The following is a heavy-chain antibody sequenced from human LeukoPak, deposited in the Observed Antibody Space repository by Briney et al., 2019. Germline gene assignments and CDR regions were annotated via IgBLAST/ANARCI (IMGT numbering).Heavy chain of an antibody. CDR2: ISGSGGSA. Sequence: PGGSLRLSCAASGFTLSSYAMSWFRQAPGKGLEWVSAISGSGGSAYYADSVKGRFTISRDNSKNSLYLQMNSLRAEDTAVYYCAKDLYCSSTSCPEGDYWGQGTLVTVSS. V-gene: IGHV3-23*01. J-gene: IGHJ4*02. D-gene: IGHD2-2*01. CDR3: AKDLYCSSTSCPEGDY. CDR1: GFTLSSYA.